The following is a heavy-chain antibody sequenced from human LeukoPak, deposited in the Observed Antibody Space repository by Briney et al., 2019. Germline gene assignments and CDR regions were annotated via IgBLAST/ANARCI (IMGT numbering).Heavy chain of an antibody. CDR3: ARGPMFFGVAYCDY. CDR1: VVSISSYY. CDR2: IYTSGST. V-gene: IGHV4-4*07. D-gene: IGHD3-3*01. Sequence: SETLSLTCTVSVVSISSYYWSWIRQPAGKGLEWIGRIYTSGSTNYNPSLKSRVTMSVDTSKNQFSLKLSSVTAADTAVYYCARGPMFFGVAYCDYWGQGTLVTVSS. J-gene: IGHJ4*02.